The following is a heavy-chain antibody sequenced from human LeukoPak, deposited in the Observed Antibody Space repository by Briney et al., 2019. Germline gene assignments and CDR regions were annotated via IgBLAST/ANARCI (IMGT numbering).Heavy chain of an antibody. V-gene: IGHV1-58*02. J-gene: IGHJ4*02. CDR3: AARHGSASYYNI. CDR2: IVVGSGNT. CDR1: GFTFSSSA. Sequence: ASVKVSCKASGFTFSSSAMQWVRQARGQRLEWIGWIVVGSGNTNYAQKFQERVTITRDMSTSTAYMELSSLRSEDTAVYYCAARHGSASYYNIWGQGTLVTVSS. D-gene: IGHD3-10*01.